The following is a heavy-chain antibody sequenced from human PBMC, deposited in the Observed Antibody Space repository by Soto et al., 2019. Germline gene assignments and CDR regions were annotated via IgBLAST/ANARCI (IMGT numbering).Heavy chain of an antibody. CDR3: AKRSSGLVGATHLDY. CDR2: ISGSGGST. V-gene: IGHV3-23*01. CDR1: GFTFSSYA. J-gene: IGHJ4*02. Sequence: PGGSLRLSCAASGFTFSSYAMSWVRQAPGKGLEWVSAISGSGGSTYYADSVKGRFTISRDNSKNTLYLQMNSLRAEDTAVYYCAKRSSGLVGATHLDYWGRGTLVTAPQ. D-gene: IGHD1-26*01.